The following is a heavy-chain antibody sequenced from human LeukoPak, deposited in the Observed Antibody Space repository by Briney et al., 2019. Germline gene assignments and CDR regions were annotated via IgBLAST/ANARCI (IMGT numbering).Heavy chain of an antibody. D-gene: IGHD3-10*01. J-gene: IGHJ4*02. V-gene: IGHV3-53*01. Sequence: GGSLRLPCAASGFTVSSNYMSWVRQAPGKGLEWVSVIYSGGSTYYADSVKGRFTISRDNSKNTLYLQMNSLRAEDTAVYYCASSVWFGGGFDYWGQGTLVTVSS. CDR2: IYSGGST. CDR1: GFTVSSNY. CDR3: ASSVWFGGGFDY.